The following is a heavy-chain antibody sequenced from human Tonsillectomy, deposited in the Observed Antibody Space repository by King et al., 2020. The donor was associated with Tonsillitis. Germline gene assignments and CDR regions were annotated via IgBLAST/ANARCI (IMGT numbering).Heavy chain of an antibody. Sequence: VQLVESGGGVVQPGRSLRLSCAASGFIFTSYDMHWVRQAPGKGLEWVAVISFDGKTEYDADSVKGRFTISRDNSERRLFLQMDSLTADDTAIYYCARQLPTMPGHLFSSGMDVWGQGSTVIVS. J-gene: IGHJ6*02. D-gene: IGHD5-24*01. CDR2: ISFDGKTE. V-gene: IGHV3-30*04. CDR1: GFIFTSYD. CDR3: ARQLPTMPGHLFSSGMDV.